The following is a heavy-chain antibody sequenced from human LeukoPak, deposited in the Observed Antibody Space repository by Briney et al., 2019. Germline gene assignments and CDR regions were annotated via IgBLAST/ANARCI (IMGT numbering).Heavy chain of an antibody. J-gene: IGHJ4*02. CDR1: GFTFSSYA. V-gene: IGHV3-23*01. CDR2: ISGSGGST. Sequence: GGSLRLSCAASGFTFSSYAMSWVRQAPGKGLEWVSAISGSGGSTYYADSVKGRFTISRDNSKNTLYLQMNSLRAEDTAVYYCAPIQGGYCSSTSCYNFDYWGQGTLVTVSS. D-gene: IGHD2-2*02. CDR3: APIQGGYCSSTSCYNFDY.